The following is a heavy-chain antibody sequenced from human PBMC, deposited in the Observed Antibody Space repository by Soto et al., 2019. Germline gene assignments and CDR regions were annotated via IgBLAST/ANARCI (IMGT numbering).Heavy chain of an antibody. Sequence: EVQLVESGGGLVKPGGSLRLSCAASGFTFSNAWMSWVRQAPGKGLEWVGRIKSKTDGGTTDYAAPVKGRFTISRDDSKNTLYLQINSLKTADTPVYYCTTDSLVLRFLEWPFDPWGQGTLVTVSS. J-gene: IGHJ5*02. V-gene: IGHV3-15*01. D-gene: IGHD3-3*01. CDR2: IKSKTDGGTT. CDR3: TTDSLVLRFLEWPFDP. CDR1: GFTFSNAW.